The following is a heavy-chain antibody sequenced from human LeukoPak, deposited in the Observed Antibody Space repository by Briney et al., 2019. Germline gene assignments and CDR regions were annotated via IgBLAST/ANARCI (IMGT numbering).Heavy chain of an antibody. CDR2: IYYSGST. J-gene: IGHJ4*02. V-gene: IGHV4-59*05. D-gene: IGHD2-21*02. Sequence: PSETLSLTCTVSGGSISSYYWSWIRQPPGKGPEWIGSIYYSGSTYYNPSLKSRVTISVDTSKNQFSLKLSSVTAADTAVYYCASTIVVVTAEYYFDYWGQGTLVTVSS. CDR1: GGSISSYY. CDR3: ASTIVVVTAEYYFDY.